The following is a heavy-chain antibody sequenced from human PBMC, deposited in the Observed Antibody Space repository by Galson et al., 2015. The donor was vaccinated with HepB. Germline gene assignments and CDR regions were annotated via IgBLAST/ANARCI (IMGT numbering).Heavy chain of an antibody. J-gene: IGHJ4*02. V-gene: IGHV3-33*01. D-gene: IGHD6-13*01. Sequence: SLRLSCAASGFTFSRYAMHWVRQAPGKGLERVALRDSVKGRFTISRDYSRSTLYLQMNSLRDEDTAIYYCARSPAAAAFFDFWGQGTLLTVSS. CDR1: GFTFSRYA. CDR3: ARSPAAAAFFDF. CDR2: R.